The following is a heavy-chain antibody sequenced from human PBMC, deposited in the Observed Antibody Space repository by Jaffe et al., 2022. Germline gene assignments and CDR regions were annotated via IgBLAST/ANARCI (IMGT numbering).Heavy chain of an antibody. Sequence: EVQLVESGGGLVQPGRSLRLSCAASGFTFDDYAMHWVRQAPGKGLEWVSGISWNSGSIGYADSVKGRFTISRDNAKNSLYLQMNSLRAEDTALYYCAKGPTHDYMGYFDYWGQGTLVTVSS. CDR1: GFTFDDYA. CDR3: AKGPTHDYMGYFDY. CDR2: ISWNSGSI. V-gene: IGHV3-9*01. D-gene: IGHD4-4*01. J-gene: IGHJ4*02.